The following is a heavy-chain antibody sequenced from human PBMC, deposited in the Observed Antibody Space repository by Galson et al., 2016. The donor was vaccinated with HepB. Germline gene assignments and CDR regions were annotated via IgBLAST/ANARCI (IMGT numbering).Heavy chain of an antibody. CDR3: ARALQDFYDISYAFAF. CDR2: VSYTGSGK. CDR1: GFTFSSYA. D-gene: IGHD3-22*01. V-gene: IGHV3-30-3*01. Sequence: SLRLSCAASGFTFSSYAMHWVRQAPGKGLEWVAAVSYTGSGKYYVDSVKGRFTISRDNSWATLYLQMNSLRTEDTAVYYCARALQDFYDISYAFAFWGQGTMVTVSS. J-gene: IGHJ3*01.